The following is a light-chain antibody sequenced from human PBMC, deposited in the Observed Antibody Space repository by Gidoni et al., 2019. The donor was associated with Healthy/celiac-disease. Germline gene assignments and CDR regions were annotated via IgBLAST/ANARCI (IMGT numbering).Light chain of an antibody. Sequence: QLVLPPSPSASASLGPSVTLTCTLSSGHSSYAIAWHQQQPEKGPRYLMKLNSDGSHSKGDGIPDRFSGSSSGAERYLTISSLQSEDEADYYCQTWGTGILYWVFGGGTKLTVL. CDR1: SGHSSYA. J-gene: IGLJ3*02. CDR2: LNSDGSH. V-gene: IGLV4-69*01. CDR3: QTWGTGILYWV.